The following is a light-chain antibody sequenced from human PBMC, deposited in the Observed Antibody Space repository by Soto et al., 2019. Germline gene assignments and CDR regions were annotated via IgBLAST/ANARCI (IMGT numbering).Light chain of an antibody. CDR1: SSDVGSYNL. J-gene: IGLJ2*01. CDR3: CSYAGSSTSVV. CDR2: EGS. Sequence: QSALTQPAYVSGSPVQSITISCTGTSSDVGSYNLVSWYQQHPGKAPKLMIYEGSKRPSGVSNRFSGSKSGNTASLTISGLKAEDEADYYCCSYAGSSTSVVFGGVTKLTVL. V-gene: IGLV2-23*01.